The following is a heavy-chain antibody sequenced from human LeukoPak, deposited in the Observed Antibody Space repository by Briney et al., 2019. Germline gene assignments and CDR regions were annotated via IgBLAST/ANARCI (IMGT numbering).Heavy chain of an antibody. V-gene: IGHV4-30-2*01. Sequence: NPSETLSLTCAVYGGSFSGYSWSWIRQPPGKGLEWIGYIYHSGSTYYNPSLKSRVTISVDRSKNQFSLKLSSVTAADTAVYYCAGSETYYYDSSGYLGAFDIWGQGTMVTVSS. CDR1: GGSFSGYS. D-gene: IGHD3-22*01. CDR2: IYHSGST. CDR3: AGSETYYYDSSGYLGAFDI. J-gene: IGHJ3*02.